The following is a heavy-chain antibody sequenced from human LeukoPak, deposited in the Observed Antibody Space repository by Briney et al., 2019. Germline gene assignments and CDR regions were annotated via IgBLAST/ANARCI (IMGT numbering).Heavy chain of an antibody. J-gene: IGHJ3*02. Sequence: ASVKVSCKASGDTFTSYYMHWVRQAPGQGLEWMGIINPSGDSTSSAQTFQGRVTMTRDKSTSTVYMALSSLRTEDTAVYYCARGRHSYESSDYYYEGDAFDIWGQGTMVTVSS. V-gene: IGHV1-46*01. CDR3: ARGRHSYESSDYYYEGDAFDI. CDR1: GDTFTSYY. CDR2: INPSGDST. D-gene: IGHD3-22*01.